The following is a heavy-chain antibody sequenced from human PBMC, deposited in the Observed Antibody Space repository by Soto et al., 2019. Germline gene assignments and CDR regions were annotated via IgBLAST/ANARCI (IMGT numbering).Heavy chain of an antibody. V-gene: IGHV1-69*13. CDR1: GGTFSSDS. CDR2: IIPMFDTP. Sequence: EASVKVSCKASGGTFSSDSFSWVRQAPGQGLEWMGGIIPMFDTPIYAQKFQDRVTITADESTSTAYMQLSSLRSGDTAVYYCARSGGLDRDFNYWGQGSLVTVS. D-gene: IGHD2-15*01. CDR3: ARSGGLDRDFNY. J-gene: IGHJ4*02.